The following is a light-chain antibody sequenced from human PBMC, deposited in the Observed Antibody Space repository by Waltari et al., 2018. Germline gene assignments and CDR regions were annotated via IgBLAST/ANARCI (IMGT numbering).Light chain of an antibody. CDR2: GAS. CDR1: QSISKY. J-gene: IGKJ1*01. CDR3: QKYEALPAT. V-gene: IGKV3-20*01. Sequence: EIVLTQSPGTLSLSPGERATLSCRASQSISKYLVWYTQKPGQAPRLLICGASNRSTGIPDRFSGSGSGTDFSLIISRLEPEDFAVYYCQKYEALPATFGQGTKVEIK.